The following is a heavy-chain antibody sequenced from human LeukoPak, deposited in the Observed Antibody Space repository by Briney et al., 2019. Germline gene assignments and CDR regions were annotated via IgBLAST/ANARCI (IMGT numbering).Heavy chain of an antibody. CDR3: ARWGGYSYGFTRGFDS. Sequence: SGTLSLTCAVYGGSFSGYYWSWIRQPPGKGLEWIGEINHSGSTNYNPSLKSRVTISVDTSKNQFSLKLSSVTAADTAVYYCARWGGYSYGFTRGFDSWGQGTLVTVSS. J-gene: IGHJ4*02. V-gene: IGHV4-34*01. CDR1: GGSFSGYY. D-gene: IGHD5-18*01. CDR2: INHSGST.